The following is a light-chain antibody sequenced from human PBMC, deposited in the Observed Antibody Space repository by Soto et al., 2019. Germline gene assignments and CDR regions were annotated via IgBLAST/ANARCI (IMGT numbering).Light chain of an antibody. J-gene: IGKJ1*01. CDR3: QQSYNTLGT. V-gene: IGKV1-39*01. Sequence: IQLTQSPSFLSTSVGDKDTITCRASQGISNYLSWYQQKPGKAPKLLIYVASSLESGVPSRFSGSGSGTDFTLTISSLQPEDFATYYCQQSYNTLGTFGQGTKVDIK. CDR2: VAS. CDR1: QGISNY.